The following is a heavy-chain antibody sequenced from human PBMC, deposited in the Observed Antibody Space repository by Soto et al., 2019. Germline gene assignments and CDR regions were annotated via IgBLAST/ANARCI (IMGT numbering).Heavy chain of an antibody. Sequence: SETLSLTCTVSGGSVSSDTHYWSWIRQPPGKRLEWIGFIYSSGSTKYNPSLKSRVTISVDTSKNQFSLKLSSVTAADTAVYYCARGDYSAYDWRIDYWGQGTLVTVSS. J-gene: IGHJ4*02. V-gene: IGHV4-61*01. D-gene: IGHD5-12*01. CDR2: IYSSGST. CDR3: ARGDYSAYDWRIDY. CDR1: GGSVSSDTHY.